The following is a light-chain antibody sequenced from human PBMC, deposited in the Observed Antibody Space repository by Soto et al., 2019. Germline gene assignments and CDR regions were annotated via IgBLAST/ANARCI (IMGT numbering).Light chain of an antibody. V-gene: IGLV2-8*01. CDR3: SSYAGSSNV. J-gene: IGLJ1*01. Sequence: QSALTQPPSASGSPGQSVAISCTGTSSDVGGYNYVSWYQQHPGKAPKLMIYEVSKRPSGVPDRFSGSKSGNTASLTVSGLQAEDVADYYCSSYAGSSNVFGTGTKVTVL. CDR1: SSDVGGYNY. CDR2: EVS.